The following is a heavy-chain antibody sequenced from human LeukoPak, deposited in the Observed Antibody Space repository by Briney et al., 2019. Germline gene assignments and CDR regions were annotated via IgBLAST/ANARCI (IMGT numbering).Heavy chain of an antibody. CDR2: ISGDGGST. CDR1: GFTFDDYA. J-gene: IGHJ4*02. CDR3: AKEMVETYYYDSSGYYLDY. D-gene: IGHD3-22*01. Sequence: PGGSLRLSCAASGFTFDDYAMHWVRQAPGKGLEWVSLISGDGGSTYYADSVKGRFTISRDNSKNSLYLQMNSLRTEDTALYYCAKEMVETYYYDSSGYYLDYWCQGNLVTVSS. V-gene: IGHV3-43*02.